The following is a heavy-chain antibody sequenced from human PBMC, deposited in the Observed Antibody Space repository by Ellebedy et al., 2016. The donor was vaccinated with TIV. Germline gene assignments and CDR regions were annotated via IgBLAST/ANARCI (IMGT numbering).Heavy chain of an antibody. Sequence: SGPTLVKPTQTLTLTCTFSGISLSTSGLGVNWIRQPPGKALEWLALIYWDDDKRYSPSLKSRLTITKDTSKNQVVLTMTNMDPMDTATYYCAHSGVVRGEGWYSGMDVWGQGTAVIVSS. CDR3: AHSGVVRGEGWYSGMDV. J-gene: IGHJ6*02. CDR1: GISLSTSGLG. CDR2: IYWDDDK. D-gene: IGHD3-10*01. V-gene: IGHV2-5*02.